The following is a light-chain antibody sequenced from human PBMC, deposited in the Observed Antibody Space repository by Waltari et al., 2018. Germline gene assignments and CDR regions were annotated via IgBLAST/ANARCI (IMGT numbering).Light chain of an antibody. CDR1: QDISNF. J-gene: IGKJ1*01. CDR3: QMYFTAPWT. CDR2: AAS. Sequence: IQMTQSPSSLPASVGDRVTFTCRASQDISNFLAWYQQKPGEVPKLLISAASTLQSGVAARFGGSGSGTDFTLAIRGLPPEDFATYDCQMYFTAPWTFGQGTKVE. V-gene: IGKV1-27*01.